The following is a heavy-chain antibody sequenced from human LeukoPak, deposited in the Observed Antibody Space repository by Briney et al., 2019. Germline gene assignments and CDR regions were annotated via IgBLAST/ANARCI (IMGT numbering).Heavy chain of an antibody. Sequence: ASVKVSCKASGYTFTSYDINWVRQATGQGLEWMGWINPNNGNTGYAQKFQDRVTMTRDTSISTVYMELSSLRSEDTAVYYCARGGLVAGPYYFDYWGQGTLVTVSS. J-gene: IGHJ4*02. CDR3: ARGGLVAGPYYFDY. CDR2: INPNNGNT. D-gene: IGHD6-19*01. V-gene: IGHV1-8*02. CDR1: GYTFTSYD.